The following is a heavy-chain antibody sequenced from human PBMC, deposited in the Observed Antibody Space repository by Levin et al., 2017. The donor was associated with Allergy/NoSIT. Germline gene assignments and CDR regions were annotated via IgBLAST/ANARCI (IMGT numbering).Heavy chain of an antibody. CDR2: ISSSGSTI. CDR3: ARDMGQQLAGFPRGGAFDI. V-gene: IGHV3-11*01. CDR1: GFTFSDYY. J-gene: IGHJ3*02. D-gene: IGHD6-13*01. Sequence: GGSLRLSCAASGFTFSDYYMSWIRQAPGKGLEWVSYISSSGSTIYYADSVKGRFTISRDNAKNSLYLQMNSLRAEDTAVYYCARDMGQQLAGFPRGGAFDIWGQGTMVTVSS.